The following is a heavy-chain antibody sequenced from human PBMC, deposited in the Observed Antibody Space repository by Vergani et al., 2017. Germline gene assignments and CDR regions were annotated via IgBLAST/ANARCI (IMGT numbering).Heavy chain of an antibody. V-gene: IGHV1-69*13. Sequence: QVQLLQSGAAVRKPGSSVTVSCKASGDTFSNYAITWVRQAPGQGLQWMGRMIPTFDSKNYAPRFQGRITLTADASASTAYMELTSLTSEDTAVYFCARGASYFDCGGYADTWGQGTLVTVS. CDR3: ARGASYFDCGGYADT. D-gene: IGHD2-21*01. CDR1: GDTFSNYA. J-gene: IGHJ5*02. CDR2: MIPTFDSK.